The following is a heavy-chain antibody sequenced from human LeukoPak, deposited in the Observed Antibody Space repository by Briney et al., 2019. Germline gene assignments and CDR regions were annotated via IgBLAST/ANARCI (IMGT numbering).Heavy chain of an antibody. Sequence: GESLKTSCTGSGYTLTSYWIGLVRHMPAKGLEWMGISYPGDPDTNYSPSFQRQVSLSADTYIKTARLPGSSLNDSHTAIYYCARQGRSYCYFDYWGQGTLVTVS. CDR2: SYPGDPDT. D-gene: IGHD1-26*01. CDR1: GYTLTSYW. CDR3: ARQGRSYCYFDY. J-gene: IGHJ4*02. V-gene: IGHV5-51*01.